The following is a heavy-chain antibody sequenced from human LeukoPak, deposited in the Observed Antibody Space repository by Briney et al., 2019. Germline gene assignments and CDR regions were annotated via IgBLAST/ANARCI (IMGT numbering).Heavy chain of an antibody. Sequence: PGGSLTLSCAASGFTFSSYAMSWVRQAPGKGLEWVPAISGSGGSTYYADSVKGRFTISRDNSKNTLYLQMNSLRAEDTAVYHCAKGPRHSGYDFYFDYWGQGTLVTVSS. V-gene: IGHV3-23*01. CDR2: ISGSGGST. J-gene: IGHJ4*02. CDR1: GFTFSSYA. D-gene: IGHD5-12*01. CDR3: AKGPRHSGYDFYFDY.